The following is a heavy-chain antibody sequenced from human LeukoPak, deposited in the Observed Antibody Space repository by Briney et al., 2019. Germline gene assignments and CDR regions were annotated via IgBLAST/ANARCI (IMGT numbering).Heavy chain of an antibody. D-gene: IGHD1-14*01. CDR3: TRMTTGHDY. Sequence: PSETLSLTCAVSGVSFNEYYWSWVRQSPGKGLEWIGEINHSGYTNDSPSLKSRVTISIDTSRKQFSLNLRSVTVADTAVYYCTRMTTGHDYWGQGTLVTVSS. CDR1: GVSFNEYY. CDR2: INHSGYT. J-gene: IGHJ4*02. V-gene: IGHV4-34*01.